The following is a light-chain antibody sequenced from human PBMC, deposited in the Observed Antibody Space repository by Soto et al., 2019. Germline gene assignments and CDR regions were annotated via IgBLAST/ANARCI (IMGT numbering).Light chain of an antibody. CDR2: DXS. V-gene: IGKV1-5*01. CDR1: QSIXSW. CDR3: LQDINDPCT. Sequence: DLQVTRSASTLSASVGDRVNITCRASQSIXSWLGRYQQEPGKAPKLLIDDXSSFEIGFPSSLSGSGSGTDFTRAISSLQPEYALNYYCLQDINDPCTFGQGAKVDI. J-gene: IGKJ1*01.